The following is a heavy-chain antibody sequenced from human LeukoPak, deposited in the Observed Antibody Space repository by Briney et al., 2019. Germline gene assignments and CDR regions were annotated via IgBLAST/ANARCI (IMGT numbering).Heavy chain of an antibody. V-gene: IGHV4-38-2*02. J-gene: IGHJ3*02. CDR2: IYHSGST. CDR3: ARGHRGRRTLAFDI. CDR1: GYSISSGYY. D-gene: IGHD1-26*01. Sequence: KASETLSLTCTVSGYSISSGYYWGWIRQPPGKGLEWIGSIYHSGSTYYNPSLKSRVTISVDTSKNQFSLKLSSVTAADTAVYYCARGHRGRRTLAFDIWGQGTMVTVSS.